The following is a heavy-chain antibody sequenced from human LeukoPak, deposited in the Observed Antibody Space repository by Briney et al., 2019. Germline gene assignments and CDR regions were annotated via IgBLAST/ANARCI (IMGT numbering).Heavy chain of an antibody. CDR1: GDSISTYS. J-gene: IGHJ3*02. D-gene: IGHD3-10*01. CDR2: IHSSGHT. CDR3: ARSSAGSGHDAFDI. Sequence: RASETLSLTCSVSGDSISTYSWSWIRQSPGTGQEWIGYIHSSGHTDYNPSLKGRVTISVDTSQNHFSLKLTSVTAADTAVYYCARSSAGSGHDAFDIWGQGTMVTVSS. V-gene: IGHV4-59*12.